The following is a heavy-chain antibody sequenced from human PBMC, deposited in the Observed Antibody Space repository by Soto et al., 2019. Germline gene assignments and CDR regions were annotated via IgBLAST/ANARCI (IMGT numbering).Heavy chain of an antibody. D-gene: IGHD3-10*01. CDR2: ISGSGGSA. V-gene: IGHV3-23*04. J-gene: IGHJ4*02. CDR1: GFTFSIYA. CDR3: AEGRGKNGNFDY. Sequence: EVQLVESGGGSVQPGGCLRLSCAASGFTFSIYALHWVRRPPGKGLEWVSSISGSGGSAYYADSVKGRFSISRDSLVNTHYLPMNSLTAEDTAVEYCAEGRGKNGNFDYWGQGTVVTVSP.